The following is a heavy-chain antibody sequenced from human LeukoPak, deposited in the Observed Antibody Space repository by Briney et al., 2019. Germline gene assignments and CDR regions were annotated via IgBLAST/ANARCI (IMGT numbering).Heavy chain of an antibody. J-gene: IGHJ4*02. CDR2: IIPILGIA. CDR3: ARAIISGDSCFDY. V-gene: IGHV1-69*04. CDR1: GGTFSSYA. Sequence: SVKVSCKASGGTFSSYAISWVRQAPGQGLEWMGRIIPILGIANYAQKFQGRVTITADKSTSTAYMELSSLRSEDKAVYYCARAIISGDSCFDYWGQGTLVTVSS. D-gene: IGHD2-21*02.